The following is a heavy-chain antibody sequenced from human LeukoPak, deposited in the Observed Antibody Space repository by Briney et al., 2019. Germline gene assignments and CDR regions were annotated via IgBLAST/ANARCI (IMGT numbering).Heavy chain of an antibody. Sequence: GASVKLSCKASGYTFTSYYMHGVRQAPGQALEWIGIINPSGGSTSYAQKFQGRVTMTRDMSTSTVYMELSSLRSEDTAVYYCARPRTPGGGSCYSIWGQGTLVTVSS. CDR1: GYTFTSYY. D-gene: IGHD2-15*01. V-gene: IGHV1-46*01. CDR2: INPSGGST. J-gene: IGHJ4*02. CDR3: ARPRTPGGGSCYSI.